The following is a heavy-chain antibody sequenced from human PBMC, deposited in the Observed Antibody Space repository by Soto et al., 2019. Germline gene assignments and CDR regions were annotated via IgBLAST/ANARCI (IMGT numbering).Heavy chain of an antibody. V-gene: IGHV4-59*08. CDR1: GGSISRYY. CDR2: IYYSGST. D-gene: IGHD3-16*01. CDR3: ERHVFEANWFDS. J-gene: IGHJ5*01. Sequence: SETLSLTCTVSGGSISRYYWIWIRQPPGKGLEWIGYIYYSGSTNYNPSLKSRVTISLDTSKNQFSLKLRSVTAADTAVYYCERHVFEANWFDSWGQGTRVTVSS.